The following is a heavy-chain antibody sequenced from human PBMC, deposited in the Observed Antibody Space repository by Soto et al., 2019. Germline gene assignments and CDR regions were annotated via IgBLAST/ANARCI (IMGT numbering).Heavy chain of an antibody. V-gene: IGHV4-59*01. CDR1: GGSISSYY. CDR3: ARTSAYYDFWSGSETTNWFDP. D-gene: IGHD3-3*01. CDR2: IYYSGST. Sequence: SETLSLTCTVSGGSISSYYWSWIRQPPGKGLEWIGYIYYSGSTNYNPSLKSRVTISVDTSKNQFSLKLSSVTAADTAVYYCARTSAYYDFWSGSETTNWFDPWGQGTLVTVS. J-gene: IGHJ5*02.